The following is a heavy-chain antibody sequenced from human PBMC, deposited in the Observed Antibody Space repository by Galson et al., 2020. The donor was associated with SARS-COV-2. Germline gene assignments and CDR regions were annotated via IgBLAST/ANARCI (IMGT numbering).Heavy chain of an antibody. V-gene: IGHV3-21*01. Sequence: GESLKISCAASGFTFSSYSMNWVRQAPGKGLEWVSSISSSSSYIYYADSVKGRFTISRDNAKNSLYLQMNSLRAEDTAVYYCARGDFWSGYYHPVYFDYWGQGTLVTVSS. CDR1: GFTFSSYS. D-gene: IGHD3-3*01. J-gene: IGHJ4*02. CDR2: ISSSSSYI. CDR3: ARGDFWSGYYHPVYFDY.